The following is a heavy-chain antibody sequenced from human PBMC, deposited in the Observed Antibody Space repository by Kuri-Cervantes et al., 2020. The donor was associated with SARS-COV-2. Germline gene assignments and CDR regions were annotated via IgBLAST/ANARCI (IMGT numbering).Heavy chain of an antibody. V-gene: IGHV4-34*01. J-gene: IGHJ4*02. CDR3: ARGRRYSLPGGLDY. D-gene: IGHD3-9*01. CDR1: GGSFSGYY. Sequence: SETLSLTCAVYGGSFSGYYWSWIRQPPGKGLEWIGEINHSGSTNYNPSLKSRVTISVDTSKNQFSQKLSSVTAADTAVYYCARGRRYSLPGGLDYWGQGTLVTVSS. CDR2: INHSGST.